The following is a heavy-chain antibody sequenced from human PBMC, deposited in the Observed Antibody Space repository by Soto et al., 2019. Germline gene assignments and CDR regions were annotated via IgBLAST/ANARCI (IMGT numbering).Heavy chain of an antibody. Sequence: GASVKVSFKASGYTFTGYYMHWVRQAPGQGLEWMGWINPNSGGTNYAQKFQGWVTISVDTSKNQFSLKLSSVTAADTAVYYCARGRRRPYVFAPGFDYWGQGTLVTVSS. CDR3: ARGRRRPYVFAPGFDY. J-gene: IGHJ4*02. CDR1: GYTFTGYY. V-gene: IGHV1-2*04. D-gene: IGHD3-16*01. CDR2: INPNSGGT.